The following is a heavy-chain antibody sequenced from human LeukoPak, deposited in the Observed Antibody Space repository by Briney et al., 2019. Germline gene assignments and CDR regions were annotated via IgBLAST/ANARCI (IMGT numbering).Heavy chain of an antibody. CDR1: GVSISSGGYS. CDR2: IYHSGST. CDR3: ARERSDYGMDV. V-gene: IGHV4-30-2*01. J-gene: IGHJ6*02. Sequence: SETLSLTCAVSGVSISSGGYSWSWIRQPPGKGLEWIGYIYHSGSTYYNPSLKSRVTISVDRSKNQFSLKLSSVTAADTAVYYCARERSDYGMDVWGQGTTVTVSS.